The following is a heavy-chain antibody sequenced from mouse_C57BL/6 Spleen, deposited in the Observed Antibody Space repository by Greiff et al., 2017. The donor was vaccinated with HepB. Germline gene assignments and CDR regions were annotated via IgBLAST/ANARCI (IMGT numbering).Heavy chain of an antibody. CDR3: ARKGDSNGSWFAY. CDR2: IWSGGST. Sequence: VQLQQSGPGLVQPSQSLSIPCTVSGFSLTSYGVHWVRQSPGKGLEWLGVIWSGGSTDYNAAFISRLSISKDNSKSQVFFKMNSLQADDTAIYYCARKGDSNGSWFAYWGQGTLVTVSA. D-gene: IGHD2-5*01. V-gene: IGHV2-2*01. CDR1: GFSLTSYG. J-gene: IGHJ3*01.